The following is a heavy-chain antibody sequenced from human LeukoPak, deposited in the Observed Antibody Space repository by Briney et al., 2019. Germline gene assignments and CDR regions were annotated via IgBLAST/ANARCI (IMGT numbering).Heavy chain of an antibody. V-gene: IGHV1-69*13. CDR3: ARGHCSGGSCYSYY. J-gene: IGHJ4*02. Sequence: SVKVSCKASGGTFSSYAISWVRQAPGQGLEWMGGIIPIFGIANYAQKFQGRVTITADESTSTAYMELSSLRSEDTAVYYCARGHCSGGSCYSYYWGQGTLVAVSS. CDR1: GGTFSSYA. CDR2: IIPIFGIA. D-gene: IGHD2-15*01.